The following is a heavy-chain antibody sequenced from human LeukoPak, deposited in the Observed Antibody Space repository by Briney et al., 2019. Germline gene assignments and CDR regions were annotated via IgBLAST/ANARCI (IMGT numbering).Heavy chain of an antibody. J-gene: IGHJ3*01. V-gene: IGHV3-48*03. CDR1: GFTFSTYE. Sequence: GGSLRLSCAASGFTFSTYEMNWVRQAPGKGLEWVSYISISGTTIYYADSVEGRFTISRDNAKNSLYLQMNSLRAEDTAVYYCARGPLQRDYGDYGVGFDFWGQGTMVTVSS. D-gene: IGHD4-17*01. CDR3: ARGPLQRDYGDYGVGFDF. CDR2: ISISGTTI.